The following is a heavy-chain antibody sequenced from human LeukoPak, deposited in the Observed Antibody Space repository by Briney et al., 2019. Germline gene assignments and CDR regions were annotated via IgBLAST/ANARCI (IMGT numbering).Heavy chain of an antibody. D-gene: IGHD6-25*01. Sequence: GSLRLSCAASGFSFSNYAMSWVRQPPGKGLEWIGSAYYGRSPYFNPSLESRATISVDTSKNHFSLKMSSVTAADTAVYYCARSSGTGTFSYWGQGTLVTVSS. J-gene: IGHJ4*02. CDR2: AYYGRSP. CDR3: ARSSGTGTFSY. V-gene: IGHV4-39*02. CDR1: GFSFSNYA.